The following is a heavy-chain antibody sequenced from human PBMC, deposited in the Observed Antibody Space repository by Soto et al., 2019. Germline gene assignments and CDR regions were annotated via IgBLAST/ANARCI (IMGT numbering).Heavy chain of an antibody. D-gene: IGHD3-10*01. V-gene: IGHV4-4*07. CDR2: IYTSGST. J-gene: IGHJ6*02. CDR3: ARVGGGSYGSGSFYYYYGMDV. CDR1: GGSISSYY. Sequence: QVQLQESGPGLVKPSETLSLTCTVSGGSISSYYWSWIRQPAGKGLEWIGRIYTSGSTNYNPSLKSRVTMSVDTSKNQFSLKRSSVTAADTAVYYCARVGGGSYGSGSFYYYYGMDVWGQGTTVTVSS.